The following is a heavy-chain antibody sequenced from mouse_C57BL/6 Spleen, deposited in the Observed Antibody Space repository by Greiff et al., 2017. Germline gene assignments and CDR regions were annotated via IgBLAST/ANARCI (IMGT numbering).Heavy chain of an antibody. V-gene: IGHV1-50*01. CDR2: IDPSDSYT. J-gene: IGHJ2*01. CDR3: ARLPYYYGSSYGDY. CDR1: GYTFTSYW. D-gene: IGHD1-1*01. Sequence: QVQLQQPGAELVKPGASVKLSCKASGYTFTSYWMQWVKQRPGQGLEWIGEIDPSDSYTNYNQKFKGKATLTVDTSSSTAYMQRSSLTSEDSAVYYCARLPYYYGSSYGDYWGQGTTLTVSS.